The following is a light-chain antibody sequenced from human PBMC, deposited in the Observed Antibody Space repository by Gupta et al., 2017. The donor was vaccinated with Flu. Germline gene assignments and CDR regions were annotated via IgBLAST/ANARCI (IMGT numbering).Light chain of an antibody. Sequence: DIVMTQSPDSLAVSLGERDTINCKSSQSVLYSSNNKHYVAWYQQKPGQPPKLLIYWASTRESGVPDRFSGSGSGTDFTLTISSLQAEDVAVYYCQQYYSTLALTFGGGTKVEIK. CDR2: WAS. CDR1: QSVLYSSNNKHY. CDR3: QQYYSTLALT. V-gene: IGKV4-1*01. J-gene: IGKJ4*01.